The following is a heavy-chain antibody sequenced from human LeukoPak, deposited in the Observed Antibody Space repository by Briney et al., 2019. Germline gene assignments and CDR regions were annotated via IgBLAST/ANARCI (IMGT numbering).Heavy chain of an antibody. D-gene: IGHD6-13*01. CDR1: GFTFSSYA. Sequence: GGSLRLSCAASGFTFSSYAMSWVRQAPGKGLEWVSAISGSGGNTYYADSVKGRFTISRDNSKNTLFLQMNSLRAEDTAVYHCAKDALSSSGPLEYYWGQGTLVTVSS. CDR3: AKDALSSSGPLEYY. J-gene: IGHJ4*02. CDR2: ISGSGGNT. V-gene: IGHV3-23*01.